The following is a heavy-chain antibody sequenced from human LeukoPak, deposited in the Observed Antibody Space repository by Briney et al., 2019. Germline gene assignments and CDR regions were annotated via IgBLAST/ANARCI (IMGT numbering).Heavy chain of an antibody. V-gene: IGHV3-23*01. D-gene: IGHD5-24*01. CDR1: GFTFTSYA. CDR2: ISGSGSTT. J-gene: IGHJ4*02. CDR3: AKRDGYNHGPLDF. Sequence: PGGSLRLSCAASGFTFTSYAMSWVRQAPGKGLEWVSAISGSGSTTYHADSVKGRFTISRDNSKDTLYLQMNSLRAEDTAIYYCAKRDGYNHGPLDFWGQGTLVTVSS.